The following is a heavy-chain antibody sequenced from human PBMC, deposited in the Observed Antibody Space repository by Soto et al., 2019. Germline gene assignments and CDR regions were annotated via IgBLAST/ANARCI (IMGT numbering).Heavy chain of an antibody. CDR3: ARAPAWVSYQLPNKTHYYYYYYMDV. Sequence: GGSLRLSCAASGFTVSSNYMSWVRQAPGKGLEWVSVIYSGGSTYYADSVKGRFTISRDNSKNTLYLQMNSLRAEDTAVYYCARAPAWVSYQLPNKTHYYYYYYMDVWGKGTTVTVSS. CDR2: IYSGGST. D-gene: IGHD2-2*01. J-gene: IGHJ6*03. V-gene: IGHV3-66*01. CDR1: GFTVSSNY.